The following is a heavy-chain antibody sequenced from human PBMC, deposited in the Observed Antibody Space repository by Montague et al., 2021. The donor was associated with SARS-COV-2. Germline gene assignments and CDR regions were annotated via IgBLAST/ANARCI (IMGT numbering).Heavy chain of an antibody. D-gene: IGHD5-18*01. CDR2: ISYDGSNK. Sequence: SLRLSCAASGFTFSSYAMHWVRQAPGKGLEWVAVISYDGSNKYYADSVKGRFTISRDNSTNTLYLQMNSLRAEDTAVYYCASSRYSYGSAYYYYYDMDFWGQGTTVTVSS. J-gene: IGHJ6*02. CDR3: ASSRYSYGSAYYYYYDMDF. V-gene: IGHV3-30*04. CDR1: GFTFSSYA.